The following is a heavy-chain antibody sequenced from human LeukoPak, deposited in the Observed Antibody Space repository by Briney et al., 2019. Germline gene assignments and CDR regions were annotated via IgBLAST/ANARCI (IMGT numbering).Heavy chain of an antibody. CDR3: AREDCSGGACTNFDY. CDR2: INPGGSA. Sequence: PSETLSLTCAAYGGTFSGYYWSWIRQPPGKGLDGIGEINPGGSANYNPSLESRLTISVDPSKNQFSLKLTSVTAADTAIYYCAREDCSGGACTNFDYWGQGTLVTVSS. D-gene: IGHD2-15*01. V-gene: IGHV4-34*01. CDR1: GGTFSGYY. J-gene: IGHJ4*02.